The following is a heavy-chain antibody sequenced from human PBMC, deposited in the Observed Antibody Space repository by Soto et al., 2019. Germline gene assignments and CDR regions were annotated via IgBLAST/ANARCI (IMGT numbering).Heavy chain of an antibody. CDR3: ARDAGNYGGPGAFDY. V-gene: IGHV4-31*03. D-gene: IGHD4-17*01. J-gene: IGHJ4*02. CDR1: GGSVSSGAYY. Sequence: QVQLQESGPGLVKPSQTLSLTCTVSGGSVSSGAYYWNWIRQHPGKGLEWIGHIYYSGGTYYNPSLKSRVTISVDTSKNQFSLNLRSVTAADTAVYYCARDAGNYGGPGAFDYWGQGTLVTVSS. CDR2: IYYSGGT.